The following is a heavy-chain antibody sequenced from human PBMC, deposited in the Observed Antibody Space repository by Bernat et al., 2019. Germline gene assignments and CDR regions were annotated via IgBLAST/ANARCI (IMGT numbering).Heavy chain of an antibody. D-gene: IGHD2-2*01. V-gene: IGHV3-33*01. J-gene: IGHJ4*02. CDR1: GFILSGYG. CDR3: ARDPEPYCSTTSCYGEY. Sequence: QVQLVESGGGVVQPGRSLRLSCAASGFILSGYGMHWVRQTPDKGLEWLAVIWYDGTTRYYADSVKGRFTISRDNSENMVYLQLNSLRGEDTAVYFCARDPEPYCSTTSCYGEYWGQGTLVTVSS. CDR2: IWYDGTTR.